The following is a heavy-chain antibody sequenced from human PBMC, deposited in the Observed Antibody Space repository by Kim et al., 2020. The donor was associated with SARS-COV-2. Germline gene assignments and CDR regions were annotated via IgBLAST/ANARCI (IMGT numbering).Heavy chain of an antibody. V-gene: IGHV4-30-2*04. J-gene: IGHJ3*02. D-gene: IGHD6-13*01. Sequence: PSLKSRVTISVGTSKIQFSLKLSSVTAADTAVYYCARTSSSWSHDAFDIWGQGTMVTVSS. CDR3: ARTSSSWSHDAFDI.